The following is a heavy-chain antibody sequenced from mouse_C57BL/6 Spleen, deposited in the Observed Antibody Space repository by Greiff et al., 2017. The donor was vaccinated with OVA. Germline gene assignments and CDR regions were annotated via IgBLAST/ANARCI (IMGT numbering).Heavy chain of an antibody. CDR2: INPSSGYT. D-gene: IGHD1-1*01. J-gene: IGHJ1*03. CDR1: GYTFTSYT. Sequence: VKLMESGAELARPGASVTMSCKASGYTFTSYTMHWVKQRPGQGLEWIGYINPSSGYTKYNQKFKDKATLTADKSSSTAYMQLSSLTSEDSAVYYCARTYYGSSPTHFDVWGTGTTVTVSS. V-gene: IGHV1-4*01. CDR3: ARTYYGSSPTHFDV.